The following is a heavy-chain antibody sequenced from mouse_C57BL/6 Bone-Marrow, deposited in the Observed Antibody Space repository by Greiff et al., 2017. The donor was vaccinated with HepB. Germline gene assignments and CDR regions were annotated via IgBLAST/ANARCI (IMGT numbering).Heavy chain of an antibody. CDR3: VRLVLRYLYAMDY. V-gene: IGHV1-81*01. CDR2: IYPRSGNT. J-gene: IGHJ4*01. Sequence: QVQLQQSGAELARPGASVKLSCKASGYTFTSYGISWVKQRTGQGLEWIGEIYPRSGNTYYNEKFKGKATLTADKSSSTAYMELRSLTSDDSAVYFCVRLVLRYLYAMDYWGQGTSVTVSS. CDR1: GYTFTSYG. D-gene: IGHD1-1*01.